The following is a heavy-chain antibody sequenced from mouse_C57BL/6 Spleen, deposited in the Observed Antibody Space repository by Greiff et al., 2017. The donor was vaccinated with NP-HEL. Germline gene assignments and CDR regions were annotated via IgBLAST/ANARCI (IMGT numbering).Heavy chain of an antibody. J-gene: IGHJ1*03. V-gene: IGHV14-4*01. D-gene: IGHD1-1*01. CDR3: TTDGSSSHWYFDV. Sequence: VQLQQSGAELVRPGASVKLSCTASGFNIKDDYMHWVKQRPEQGLEWIGWIDPENGDTEYASKFQGKATITADTSSNTAYLQLSSLTSEDTAVYYCTTDGSSSHWYFDVWGTGTTVTVSS. CDR1: GFNIKDDY. CDR2: IDPENGDT.